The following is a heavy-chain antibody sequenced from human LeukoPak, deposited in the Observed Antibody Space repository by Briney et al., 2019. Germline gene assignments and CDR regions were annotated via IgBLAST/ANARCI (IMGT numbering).Heavy chain of an antibody. D-gene: IGHD4-17*01. J-gene: IGHJ6*03. CDR3: ASARRLRPTYYYYYMDV. V-gene: IGHV3-48*01. Sequence: GGSLRLSCAASGFTFSSYSMNWVRQAPGKGLEWVSYISSSSTIYYADSVKGQFTISRDNAKNSLYLQMNSLRAEDTAVYYCASARRLRPTYYYYYMDVWGKGTTVTVSS. CDR2: ISSSSTI. CDR1: GFTFSSYS.